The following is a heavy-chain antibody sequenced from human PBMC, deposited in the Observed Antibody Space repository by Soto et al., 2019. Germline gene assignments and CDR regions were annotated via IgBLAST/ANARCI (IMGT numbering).Heavy chain of an antibody. CDR1: GFTFDDYA. CDR3: AKDISPLRVVVTH. D-gene: IGHD3-22*01. CDR2: ISWNSGSI. V-gene: IGHV3-9*01. Sequence: GGSLRLSCAASGFTFDDYAMHWVRQAPGKGLEWVSGISWNSGSIGYADSVKGRFTISRDNAKNSLYLQMNSLRAEDTALYYCAKDISPLRVVVTHWGQGTLVTVSS. J-gene: IGHJ4*02.